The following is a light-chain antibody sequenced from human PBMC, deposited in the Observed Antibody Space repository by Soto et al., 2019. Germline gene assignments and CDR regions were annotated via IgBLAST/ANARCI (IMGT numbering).Light chain of an antibody. V-gene: IGLV2-11*01. CDR2: DVT. CDR1: SSDVGGYNY. J-gene: IGLJ1*01. Sequence: QSALTQPRSVSGSPGQSVTISCTGTSSDVGGYNYVSWYQQHPGKAPRFIIYDVTQRPSGVPDRFSGSKSGNTASLTISGLQADDEADYYCSSYAGTYSFVFGSGTKLTVL. CDR3: SSYAGTYSFV.